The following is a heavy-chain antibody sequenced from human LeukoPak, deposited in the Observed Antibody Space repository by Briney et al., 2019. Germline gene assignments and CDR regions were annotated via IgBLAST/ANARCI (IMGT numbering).Heavy chain of an antibody. D-gene: IGHD5-24*01. CDR2: IWYDGSNK. Sequence: GGSLRLSCAASGFTFSDSGMYWVRQSPGKGLEWVALIWYDGSNKYYADSVKGRFTISRDNSKNTLYLQMNSLRAEDTAVYYCAKGRWLQPAGYLDFSGQGTLVTVSA. V-gene: IGHV3-33*06. CDR1: GFTFSDSG. CDR3: AKGRWLQPAGYLDF. J-gene: IGHJ4*02.